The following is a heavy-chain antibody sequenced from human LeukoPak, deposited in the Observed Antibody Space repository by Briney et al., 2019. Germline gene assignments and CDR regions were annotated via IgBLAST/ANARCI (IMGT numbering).Heavy chain of an antibody. CDR3: AREFSGYYYYYMDV. D-gene: IGHD1-26*01. Sequence: ASVKVSCKASGYTFTSYAMHWVRQAPGQRLEWMGWSNAGNGNTKYSQEFQGRVTITRDTSASTAYMELSSLRSEDMAVYYCAREFSGYYYYYMDVWGKGTTVTVSS. V-gene: IGHV1-3*02. CDR1: GYTFTSYA. CDR2: SNAGNGNT. J-gene: IGHJ6*03.